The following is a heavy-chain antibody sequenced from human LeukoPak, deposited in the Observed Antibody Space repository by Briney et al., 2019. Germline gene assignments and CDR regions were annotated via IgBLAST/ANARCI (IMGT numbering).Heavy chain of an antibody. Sequence: GASVTVSCKASGGTFSSYAISWVRQAPGQGLEWMGGIIPIFGTANYAQKFQGRVTITADESTSTAYMELSSLRSEDTAVYYCARDLEANGVCYTLCDWGQGTLVTVSS. J-gene: IGHJ4*02. V-gene: IGHV1-69*13. CDR2: IIPIFGTA. D-gene: IGHD2-8*01. CDR1: GGTFSSYA. CDR3: ARDLEANGVCYTLCD.